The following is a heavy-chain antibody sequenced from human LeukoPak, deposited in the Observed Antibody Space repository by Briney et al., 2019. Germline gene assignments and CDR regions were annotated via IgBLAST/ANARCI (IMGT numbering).Heavy chain of an antibody. CDR3: AKDLDGFDY. Sequence: GGSLRLSCAASGFTFSDYYMSWIRQAPGKGLEWVAFVRYDGSNKYYADSVKGRFTISRDNSKNTLYLQMNSLRGEDTAVYYCAKDLDGFDYWGQGTLVTVSS. CDR1: GFTFSDYY. D-gene: IGHD5-24*01. CDR2: VRYDGSNK. V-gene: IGHV3-30*02. J-gene: IGHJ4*02.